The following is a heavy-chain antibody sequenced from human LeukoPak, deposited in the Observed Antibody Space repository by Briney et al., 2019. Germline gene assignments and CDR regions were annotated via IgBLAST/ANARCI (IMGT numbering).Heavy chain of an antibody. CDR1: GGSISSSSYY. D-gene: IGHD6-13*01. Sequence: PSETLSLTCTVSGGSISSSSYYWGWIRQPPGKGLEWIGSIYYSGSTYYNPSLKSRVTISVDTSKNQFSLKLSSVTAADTAVYYCARGETAAGTRYWGQGTLVTVSS. CDR3: ARGETAAGTRY. CDR2: IYYSGST. V-gene: IGHV4-39*01. J-gene: IGHJ4*02.